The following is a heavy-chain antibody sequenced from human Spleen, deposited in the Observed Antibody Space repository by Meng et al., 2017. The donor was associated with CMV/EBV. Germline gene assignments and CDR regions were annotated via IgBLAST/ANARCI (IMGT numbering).Heavy chain of an antibody. CDR1: GFTFSSYS. CDR2: ISGSGGST. J-gene: IGHJ4*02. V-gene: IGHV3-23*01. CDR3: AKDGSGTAY. Sequence: EVQLLGSGGGFVPPGGSLTLSWAASGFTFSSYSMSWVRQAPGKGLEWVSAISGSGGSTYYADSVKGRFTISRDNSKNTLYLQMNSLRAEDTAVYYCAKDGSGTAYWGQGTLVTVSS. D-gene: IGHD1-1*01.